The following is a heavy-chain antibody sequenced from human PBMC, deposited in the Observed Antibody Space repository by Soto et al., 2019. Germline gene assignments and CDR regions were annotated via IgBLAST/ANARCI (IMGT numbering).Heavy chain of an antibody. D-gene: IGHD5-18*01. CDR1: GFTFSSYG. CDR2: ISYDGSNK. Sequence: QVQLVESGGGVVQPGRSLRLSCAASGFTFSSYGMHWVRQAPGKGLEWVAVISYDGSNKYYADSVKGRFTISRDNAKNTLYLQMNSLRAEDTAVYYCSKDKDTAPFDYRGQGTLVTVAS. V-gene: IGHV3-30*18. CDR3: SKDKDTAPFDY. J-gene: IGHJ4*02.